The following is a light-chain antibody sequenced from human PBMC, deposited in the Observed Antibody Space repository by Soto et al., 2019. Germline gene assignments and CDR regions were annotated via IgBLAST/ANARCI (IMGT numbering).Light chain of an antibody. CDR1: SSDVGGYNY. J-gene: IGLJ2*01. Sequence: QSALTQPASVSGSPGQSITISCTGTSSDVGGYNYVSWYQQHPGKAPKLMIYDVSNRPSGVSNRFSGSKSGNTASLTISGLRVEDGADYYGSSYTTSSSVVFGGGTKLT. CDR3: SSYTTSSSVV. CDR2: DVS. V-gene: IGLV2-14*01.